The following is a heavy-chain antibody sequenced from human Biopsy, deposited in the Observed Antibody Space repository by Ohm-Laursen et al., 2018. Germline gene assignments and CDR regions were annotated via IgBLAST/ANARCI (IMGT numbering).Heavy chain of an antibody. Sequence: TLSLTCTVSGVSISVDGYYWAWIRQLPGKGLDWIGYIYHSGTTHYNPSLKSRLTMSVDTSKNEFSLRLRSVTAADTAVYFCATFRASWDTTQGGDYWGQGTLVTVSS. CDR2: IYHSGTT. V-gene: IGHV4-31*03. CDR1: GVSISVDGYY. D-gene: IGHD1-26*01. J-gene: IGHJ4*02. CDR3: ATFRASWDTTQGGDY.